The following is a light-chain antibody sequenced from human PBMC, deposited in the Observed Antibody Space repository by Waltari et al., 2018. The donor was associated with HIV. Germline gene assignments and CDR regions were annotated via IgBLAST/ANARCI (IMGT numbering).Light chain of an antibody. J-gene: IGKJ2*01. CDR2: YAS. CDR1: QSVGSS. Sequence: EIELTQSPDFQSVTPKEKVNITCRAGQSVGSSLHWYQQKPYQSPKLLVKYASKSVSGVPSRFSGSGSGTDFTLTIDSLEAGDAATYYCHQSSSLPHTFGQGTKLEIK. V-gene: IGKV6-21*01. CDR3: HQSSSLPHT.